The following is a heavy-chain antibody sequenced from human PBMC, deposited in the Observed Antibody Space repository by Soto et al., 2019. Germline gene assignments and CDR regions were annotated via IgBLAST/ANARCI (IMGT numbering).Heavy chain of an antibody. CDR2: IYYTGST. CDR1: GDSISSGRYY. Sequence: QVQLQESGPGLVKPSQTLSLTCTDSGDSISSGRYYWSWIRQYPGKGLEWIGYIYYTGSTYYKPSLKSRAAISADTSKNQFSLELSSVTAADTAVYYCARDPPTARDAFDIWGQGTVVTVSS. CDR3: ARDPPTARDAFDI. V-gene: IGHV4-31*03. J-gene: IGHJ3*02.